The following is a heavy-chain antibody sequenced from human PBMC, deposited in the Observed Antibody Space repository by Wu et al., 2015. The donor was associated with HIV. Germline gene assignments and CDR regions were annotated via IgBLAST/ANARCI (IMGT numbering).Heavy chain of an antibody. CDR3: ATYGITIFGVVPFWFDP. Sequence: QVQLVQSGAEVKKPGASVKVSCKVSGYTLTELSMHWVRQAPGKGLEWMGGFDPEDGETIYAQKFQGRVTMTEDTSTDTAYMELSSLRSEDTAVYYCATYGITIFGVVPFWFDPGAREPWSPSPQ. D-gene: IGHD3-3*01. CDR2: FDPEDGET. J-gene: IGHJ5*02. CDR1: GYTLTELS. V-gene: IGHV1-24*01.